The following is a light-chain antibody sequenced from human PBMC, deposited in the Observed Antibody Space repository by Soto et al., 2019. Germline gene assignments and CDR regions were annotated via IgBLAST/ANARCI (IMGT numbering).Light chain of an antibody. CDR2: KAS. J-gene: IGKJ1*01. Sequence: DIQMTQAPSTLSGSVGDRVTITCRASQTISSWLAWYQQKPGKAPKLLIYKASTLKSGVPSRFSGSGSGTEFTLAISSLQPDEFATYYCQHYTSYSEAFGQGTKVEL. CDR1: QTISSW. V-gene: IGKV1-5*03. CDR3: QHYTSYSEA.